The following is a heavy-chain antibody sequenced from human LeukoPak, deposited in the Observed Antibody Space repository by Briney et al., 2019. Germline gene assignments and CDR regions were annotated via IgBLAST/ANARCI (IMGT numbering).Heavy chain of an antibody. D-gene: IGHD6-13*01. CDR2: INHSGST. CDR1: GGSFSGYY. J-gene: IGHJ4*02. CDR3: ARGGGSSSWCFDY. Sequence: SETLSLTCAVYGGSFSGYYWSWIRQPPGKGLEWIGEINHSGSTSYNPSLKSRVTISVDTSKNQFSLKLSSVTAADTAVYYCARGGGSSSWCFDYWGQGTLVTVSS. V-gene: IGHV4-34*01.